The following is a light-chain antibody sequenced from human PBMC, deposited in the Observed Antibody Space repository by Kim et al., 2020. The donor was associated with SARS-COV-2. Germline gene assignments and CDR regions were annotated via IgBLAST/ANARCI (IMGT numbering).Light chain of an antibody. CDR3: QSFAGSAWV. CDR2: EDN. Sequence: NFMLTQPPSVSESPGKTVTISRTRTSGFIASDYVQWYQQRPGSAPTTVIYEDNLRPSGVPDRFSGSIDSSSNTASLTISGLETEDEADYYCQSFAGSAWVFGGGTQLTVL. J-gene: IGLJ3*02. V-gene: IGLV6-57*04. CDR1: SGFIASDY.